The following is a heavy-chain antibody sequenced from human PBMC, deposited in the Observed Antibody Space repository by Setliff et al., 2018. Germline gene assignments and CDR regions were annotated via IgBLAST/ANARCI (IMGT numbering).Heavy chain of an antibody. V-gene: IGHV4-38-2*01. D-gene: IGHD2-15*01. CDR1: GFSISSGYY. Sequence: SETLSLTCAVSGFSISSGYYWGWIRQPPGKGLEWIVNIHHSGKAYYSPSLRSRLTISVDTSKNQFSLKLRSVTAADTAVYYCARGGTFRYFDLWGQGAPVTVSS. CDR3: ARGGTFRYFDL. CDR2: IHHSGKA. J-gene: IGHJ4*02.